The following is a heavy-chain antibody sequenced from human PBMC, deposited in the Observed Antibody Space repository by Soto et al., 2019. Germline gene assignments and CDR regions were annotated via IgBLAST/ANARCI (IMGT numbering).Heavy chain of an antibody. CDR3: ARERYCSSTSCEGAFDI. J-gene: IGHJ3*02. Sequence: QVQLVQSGAEVKKPGASVKVSCKASGYTFTSYGISWVRQAPGQGLEWMGWISAYNGNTNYAQKLQGRVTMTTDTSTSTAYMELRSLRSDDTAVYYCARERYCSSTSCEGAFDIWGQGTMVTVSS. CDR2: ISAYNGNT. D-gene: IGHD2-2*01. CDR1: GYTFTSYG. V-gene: IGHV1-18*01.